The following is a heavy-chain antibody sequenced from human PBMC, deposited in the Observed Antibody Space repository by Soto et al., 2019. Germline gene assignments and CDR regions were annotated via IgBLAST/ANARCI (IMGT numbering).Heavy chain of an antibody. CDR1: GFIFSDYS. D-gene: IGHD5-12*01. V-gene: IGHV3-48*02. CDR2: IGSASNTI. J-gene: IGHJ5*02. CDR3: ARDVDRTSHLNWFDP. Sequence: GGSLRLSCAASGFIFSDYSMNWVRQAPGKGLEWLSYIGSASNTIYADSIKGRFPISRDNAKNSLYLQINSLRDEDMAVYYCARDVDRTSHLNWFDPWGQGVMVT.